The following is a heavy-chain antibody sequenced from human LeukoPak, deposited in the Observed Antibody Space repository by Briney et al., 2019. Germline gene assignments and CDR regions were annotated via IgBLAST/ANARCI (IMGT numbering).Heavy chain of an antibody. CDR2: IIPIFGTA. J-gene: IGHJ4*02. CDR1: GGTFSSYA. V-gene: IGHV1-69*05. CDR3: ARGRARGVIAPGFDY. D-gene: IGHD3-10*01. Sequence: ASVKVSCKASGGTFSSYAISWVRQAPGQGLEWMGGIIPIFGTANYAQKFQGRVTITTDESTSTAYMELSSLRSEDTAVYYCARGRARGVIAPGFDYWGQGTLVTVSS.